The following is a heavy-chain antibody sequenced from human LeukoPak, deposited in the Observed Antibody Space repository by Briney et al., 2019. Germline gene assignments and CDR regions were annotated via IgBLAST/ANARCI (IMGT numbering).Heavy chain of an antibody. CDR3: AREPCSTANCRIFDF. V-gene: IGHV3-11*04. CDR1: GFAFSDYH. J-gene: IGHJ4*02. CDR2: ISSGSNRI. D-gene: IGHD2-2*01. Sequence: GGSLRLSCVASGFAFSDYHMSWIRQAPGKGLEWVSYISSGSNRIYYADSVKGRFTISRDNAKNSMSLQMNGLRVDDTAAYYCAREPCSTANCRIFDFWGQGALVTVSS.